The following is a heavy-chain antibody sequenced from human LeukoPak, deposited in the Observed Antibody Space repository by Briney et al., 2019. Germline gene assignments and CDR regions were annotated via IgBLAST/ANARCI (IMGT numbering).Heavy chain of an antibody. J-gene: IGHJ4*02. CDR2: IDDRGST. D-gene: IGHD2-15*01. Sequence: SETLSLTCSVSGGSINNYYWSWIRQPPGKGLEWIGYIDDRGSTDYNPSLKSQVTISVDTSKNQYSLKLSSVTAADSAVYYCARRYCSGGSCYSLDSWGQGTLVTVSS. CDR1: GGSINNYY. V-gene: IGHV4-59*01. CDR3: ARRYCSGGSCYSLDS.